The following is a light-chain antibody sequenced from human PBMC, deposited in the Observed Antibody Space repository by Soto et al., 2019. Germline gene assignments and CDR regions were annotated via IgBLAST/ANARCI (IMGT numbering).Light chain of an antibody. J-gene: IGKJ4*01. Sequence: EIVLTQSPGTLSLSPGERATLSCRASQSVSSSYLAWYQQKPGQTPRLLIYDASSRATGIPDRFSGSGSGTDFTLTISRLEPEDFAVYQCQQYGSSPLTFGGGTKVEIK. CDR3: QQYGSSPLT. CDR1: QSVSSSY. V-gene: IGKV3-20*01. CDR2: DAS.